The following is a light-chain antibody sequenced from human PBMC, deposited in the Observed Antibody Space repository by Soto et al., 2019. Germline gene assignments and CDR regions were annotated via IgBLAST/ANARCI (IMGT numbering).Light chain of an antibody. CDR2: GAS. CDR1: QSVSSNF. J-gene: IGKJ1*01. V-gene: IGKV3-20*01. CDR3: LPDGLSGT. Sequence: PRSAGECTTLSCRASQSVSSNFLAWYQEKPGQAPRLLIYGASSRATGIPDRFSGSGSGTDISLTGIGIEPEEFSGYKRLPDGLSGTFAQGTKVDIK.